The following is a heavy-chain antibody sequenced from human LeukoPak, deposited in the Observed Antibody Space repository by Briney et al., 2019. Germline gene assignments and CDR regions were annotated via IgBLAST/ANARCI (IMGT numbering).Heavy chain of an antibody. CDR1: GGSISSYY. CDR2: INQSGST. Sequence: PSETLSLTCSVSGGSISSYYRFWIRQSPGKGLEWIGEINQSGSTNYNPSLRSRARVLADTSKNQFSLKLSTVTAADTAVYYCARAHSLRGVNPFYWGQGTLVTVSS. D-gene: IGHD3-10*01. J-gene: IGHJ4*02. CDR3: ARAHSLRGVNPFY. V-gene: IGHV4-34*01.